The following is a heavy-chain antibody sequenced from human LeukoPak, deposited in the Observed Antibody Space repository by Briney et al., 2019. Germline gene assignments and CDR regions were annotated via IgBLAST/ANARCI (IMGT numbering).Heavy chain of an antibody. J-gene: IGHJ4*02. D-gene: IGHD6-13*01. CDR2: INHSGST. CDR1: PDSTTSNF. V-gene: IGHV4-34*01. CDR3: ARGAGIAAAGTFDY. Sequence: SETLSLTCTVSPDSTTSNFWSWVRQPPGKGLEWIGEINHSGSTNYNPSLKSRVTISVDTSKNQFSLKLSSVTAADTAVYYCARGAGIAAAGTFDYWGQGTLVTVSS.